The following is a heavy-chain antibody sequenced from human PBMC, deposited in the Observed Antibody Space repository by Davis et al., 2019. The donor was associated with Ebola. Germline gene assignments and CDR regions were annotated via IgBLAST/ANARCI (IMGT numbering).Heavy chain of an antibody. Sequence: SETLSLTCTVSGGSISSSYWSWIRQPPGKGLEWIGYIYYSESSNYNPSLKSRVTISVDTSKNHFSLKLSSVTAADTAVYYCARRIAAAYLDYWGQGTLVTVSS. J-gene: IGHJ4*02. CDR3: ARRIAAAYLDY. CDR1: GGSISSSY. V-gene: IGHV4-59*01. CDR2: IYYSESS. D-gene: IGHD6-13*01.